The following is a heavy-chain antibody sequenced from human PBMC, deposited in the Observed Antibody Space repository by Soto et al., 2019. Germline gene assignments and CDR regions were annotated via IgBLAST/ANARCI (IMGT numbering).Heavy chain of an antibody. Sequence: QVQLVQSGDEVKKPGASVKVSCKASGYIFVNYGIAWVRQAPRQGLEWMGWISPYTGNTHSASKVQGRLTMXPXTXXSTAYMDLGSLTSDDTAVYYCVMVDNYVTPTPQDVWGQGTTVTVSS. J-gene: IGHJ6*02. CDR3: VMVDNYVTPTPQDV. CDR2: ISPYTGNT. CDR1: GYIFVNYG. D-gene: IGHD3-16*01. V-gene: IGHV1-18*01.